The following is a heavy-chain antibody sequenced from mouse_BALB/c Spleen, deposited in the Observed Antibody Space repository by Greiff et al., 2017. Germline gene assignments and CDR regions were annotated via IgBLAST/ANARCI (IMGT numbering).Heavy chain of an antibody. D-gene: IGHD1-1*01. CDR2: ISSGGSYT. Sequence: EVKLMESGGDLVKPGGSLKLSCAASGFTFSSYGMSWVRQTPDKRLEWVATISSGGSYTYYPDSVKGRFTISRDNAKNTLYLQMSSLKSEDTAMYYCARRRYDGFDYWGQGTTLTVSS. CDR3: ARRRYDGFDY. CDR1: GFTFSSYG. J-gene: IGHJ2*01. V-gene: IGHV5-6*02.